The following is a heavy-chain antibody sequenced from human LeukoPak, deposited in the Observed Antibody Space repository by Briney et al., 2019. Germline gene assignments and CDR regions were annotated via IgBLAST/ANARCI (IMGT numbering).Heavy chain of an antibody. V-gene: IGHV3-43D*03. CDR2: ISWDGGST. Sequence: GGSLRLSCAASGFTFDDYAMHWVRQAPGKGLEWASLISWDGGSTYYADSVKGRFTISRDNSKNSLYLQMNSLRAEDTALYYCAKGAGDSSGYWDYWGQGTLVTVSS. CDR3: AKGAGDSSGYWDY. D-gene: IGHD3-22*01. CDR1: GFTFDDYA. J-gene: IGHJ4*02.